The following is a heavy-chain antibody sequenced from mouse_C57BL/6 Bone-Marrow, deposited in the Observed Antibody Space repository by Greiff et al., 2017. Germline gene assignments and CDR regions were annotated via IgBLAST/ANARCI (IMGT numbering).Heavy chain of an antibody. CDR1: GYAFSSSW. CDR2: IYPGDGDT. V-gene: IGHV1-82*01. Sequence: QVQLQQSGPELVKPGASVKISCKASGYAFSSSWMNWVKQRPGKGLEWIGRIYPGDGDTNYNGKFKGKATLTADKSSSTAYMQLSSLTSEDSAVXSCAKWGGSSLYYYAMDDWGQGTSVTVSS. D-gene: IGHD1-1*01. CDR3: AKWGGSSLYYYAMDD. J-gene: IGHJ4*01.